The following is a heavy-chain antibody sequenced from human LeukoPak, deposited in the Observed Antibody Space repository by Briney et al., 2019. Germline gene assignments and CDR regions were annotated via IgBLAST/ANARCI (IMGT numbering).Heavy chain of an antibody. CDR3: VRDRFFSFDY. CDR1: GFTFNTYR. J-gene: IGHJ4*02. CDR2: IRSSPSAI. V-gene: IGHV3-48*01. Sequence: QPGGSLRLSCAASGFTFNTYRMNWARQAPGKGLEWLAYIRSSPSAIYYADPVMGRFTISTDIAGNSLYLQMNSLRGEDTAVYYCVRDRFFSFDYWGQGTVVTVSS.